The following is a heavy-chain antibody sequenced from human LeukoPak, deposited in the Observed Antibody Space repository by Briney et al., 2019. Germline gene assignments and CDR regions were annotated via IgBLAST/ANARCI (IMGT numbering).Heavy chain of an antibody. V-gene: IGHV3-72*01. J-gene: IGHJ4*02. CDR2: IREKPHSYST. CDR3: ARGFRYGSNWGFDY. Sequence: PGGSLRLSCTASGFTFSDHYMDWVRQAPGKGLEWVARIREKPHSYSTEYAASVKGRFTISIDDSKNSLYLQMRRLKNEDTAVYYCARGFRYGSNWGFDYWGQGTLVTVSS. D-gene: IGHD5-24*01. CDR1: GFTFSDHY.